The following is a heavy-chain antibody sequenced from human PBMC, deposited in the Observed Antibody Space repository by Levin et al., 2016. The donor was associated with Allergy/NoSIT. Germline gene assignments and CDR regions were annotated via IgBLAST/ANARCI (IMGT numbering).Heavy chain of an antibody. V-gene: IGHV3-7*02. D-gene: IGHD3-10*01. CDR2: LSQDGNER. J-gene: IGHJ5*02. Sequence: VRQAPGKGLEWVANLSQDGNERFYLDSVKGRFTISRDNTKSLLFLQMRGLRVEDTATYYCVKNGGETATFSYSWGQGTLVTVSS. CDR3: VKNGGETATFSYS.